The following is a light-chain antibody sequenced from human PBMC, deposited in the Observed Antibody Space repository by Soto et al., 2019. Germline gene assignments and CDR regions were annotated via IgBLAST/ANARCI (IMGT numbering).Light chain of an antibody. J-gene: IGLJ1*01. CDR3: SSYRSSSLYV. CDR1: SSDVGGYNY. Sequence: QSVLTQPASVSGSPGQSITISCTGTSSDVGGYNYVSWYQQRPGKAPKLMIYEVSNRPSGVSNRFSGSKSGNTASLTISGLQTEDEADYYCSSYRSSSLYVFGSGTKGTVL. V-gene: IGLV2-14*01. CDR2: EVS.